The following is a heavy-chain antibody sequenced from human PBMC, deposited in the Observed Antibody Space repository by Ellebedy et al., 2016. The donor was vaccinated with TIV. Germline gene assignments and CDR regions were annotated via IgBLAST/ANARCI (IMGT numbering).Heavy chain of an antibody. CDR2: VNPDSGHT. J-gene: IGHJ4*02. V-gene: IGHV1-8*01. CDR3: ARRSPLYYYGSGDNDY. CDR1: GYTFTTYE. D-gene: IGHD3-10*01. Sequence: ASVKVSCXASGYTFTTYEISWVRQATGQGLEWMGLVNPDSGHTAYAQRFQGRVTMTRDTSISTAYMELSSLRSEDTAVYYCARRSPLYYYGSGDNDYWGQGTLVTVSS.